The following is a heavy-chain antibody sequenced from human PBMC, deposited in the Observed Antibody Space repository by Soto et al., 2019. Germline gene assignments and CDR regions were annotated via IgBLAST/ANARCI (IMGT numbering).Heavy chain of an antibody. CDR3: ATRGGDYYGSGSYPFDY. V-gene: IGHV3-23*01. CDR2: ISGGGGST. CDR1: GFTFSSYA. D-gene: IGHD3-10*01. Sequence: EVQLLESGGGLVQPGGSLRLSCAASGFTFSSYAMSWVRQAPGKGLEWVSGISGGGGSTDYADSVKGRITTSRDNTKNTLYLQLNILRAEDTAVYYCATRGGDYYGSGSYPFDYWGQGTLVTVSS. J-gene: IGHJ4*02.